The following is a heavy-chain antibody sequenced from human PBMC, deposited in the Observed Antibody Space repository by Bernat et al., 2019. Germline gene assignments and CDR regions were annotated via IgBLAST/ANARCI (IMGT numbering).Heavy chain of an antibody. CDR3: ARNWGTFDI. CDR2: IKQDGSEK. Sequence: EVQLLESGGGLVQPGGSLRLSCAASGFTSRSYWMSWVRQAPGKGLEWVANIKQDGSEKYYVDSVKGRFTISRDNAKNSLFLQMNGLRGEDTAVYYCARNWGTFDIWGQGTMVAVSS. D-gene: IGHD7-27*01. V-gene: IGHV3-7*03. CDR1: GFTSRSYW. J-gene: IGHJ3*02.